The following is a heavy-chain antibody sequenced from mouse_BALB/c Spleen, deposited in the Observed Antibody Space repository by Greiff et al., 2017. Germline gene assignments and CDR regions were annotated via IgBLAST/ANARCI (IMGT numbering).Heavy chain of an antibody. CDR2: ISSGGST. V-gene: IGHV5-6-5*01. D-gene: IGHD2-2*01. CDR1: GFTFSSYA. J-gene: IGHJ2*01. CDR3: ARGRIYYGYDAGFDY. Sequence: EVQGVESGGGLVKPGGSLKLSCAASGFTFSSYAMSWVRQTPEKRLEWVASISSGGSTYYPDSVKGRFTISRDNARNILYLQMSSLRSEDTAMYYCARGRIYYGYDAGFDYWGQGTTLTVSS.